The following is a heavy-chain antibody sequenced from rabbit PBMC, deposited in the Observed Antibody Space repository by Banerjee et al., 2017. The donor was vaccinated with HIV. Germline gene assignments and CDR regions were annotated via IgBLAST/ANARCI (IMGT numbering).Heavy chain of an antibody. J-gene: IGHJ6*01. Sequence: QEQLKESGGGLVQPGGSLKLSCKASGFDFSSYGVSWVRQAPGKGLEWIACIYVGSSGSTYYASWAKGRFTISKTSSTTVTLQMTSLTAADTATYFCARYDRSYNGMDLWGPGTLVTVS. CDR1: GFDFSSYG. CDR3: ARYDRSYNGMDL. CDR2: IYVGSSGST. V-gene: IGHV1S45*01.